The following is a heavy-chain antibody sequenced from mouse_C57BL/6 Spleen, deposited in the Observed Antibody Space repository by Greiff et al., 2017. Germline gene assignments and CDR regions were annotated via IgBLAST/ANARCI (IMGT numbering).Heavy chain of an antibody. Sequence: ESGPGMVKPSQSLSLTCTVTGYSITSGYDWHWIRHFPGNKLEWMGYISYSGSTNYNPSLKSRISITHDTSKNHFFLKLNSVTTEDTATYYCAREGYYGSSYGYFDVWGTGTTVTVSS. CDR3: AREGYYGSSYGYFDV. CDR2: ISYSGST. CDR1: GYSITSGYD. J-gene: IGHJ1*03. V-gene: IGHV3-1*01. D-gene: IGHD1-1*01.